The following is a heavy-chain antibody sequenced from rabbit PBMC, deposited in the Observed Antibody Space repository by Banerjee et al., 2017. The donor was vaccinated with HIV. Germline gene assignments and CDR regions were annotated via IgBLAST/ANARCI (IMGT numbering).Heavy chain of an antibody. Sequence: QEQLEESGGGLVQPGGSLKLSCKASGFDFSSYGVSWVRQAPGKGLEWIGYIDPVFTSTYASWVNGRFTISSHNAQNTLYLQLNSLTAADTATYFCARSDADLNSYAYGSFDLWGPGTLVTVS. CDR3: ARSDADLNSYAYGSFDL. J-gene: IGHJ4*01. V-gene: IGHV1S47*01. CDR2: IDPVFTST. D-gene: IGHD6-1*01. CDR1: GFDFSSYG.